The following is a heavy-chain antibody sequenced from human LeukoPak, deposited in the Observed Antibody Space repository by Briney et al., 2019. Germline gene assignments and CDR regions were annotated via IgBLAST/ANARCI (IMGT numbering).Heavy chain of an antibody. CDR3: ARLSFGGNSDLDY. CDR1: GSRFTSYW. J-gene: IGHJ4*02. V-gene: IGHV5-51*01. CDR2: IYPGDSDT. D-gene: IGHD4-23*01. Sequence: GEPLKISFKGSGSRFTSYWIGWVRPMPGKGLEWMGIIYPGDSDTRYSPSFQGQVTISADKSISTAYLQWSSLKASDTAMYYCARLSFGGNSDLDYWGQGTLVTVSS.